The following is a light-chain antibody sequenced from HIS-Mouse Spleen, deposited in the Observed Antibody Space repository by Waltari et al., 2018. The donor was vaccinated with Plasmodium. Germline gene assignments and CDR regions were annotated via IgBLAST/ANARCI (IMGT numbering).Light chain of an antibody. CDR1: PSVSSN. CDR3: QQYNNWSFT. Sequence: EIVMTQSPATLSVSPGERATLSCRASPSVSSNLAWYQQKPGQAPRLLIYGASTRAIGIPARFSGSRSGTEFTLTISSLQSEDFAVYYCQQYNNWSFTFGPGTKVDIK. V-gene: IGKV3-15*01. J-gene: IGKJ3*01. CDR2: GAS.